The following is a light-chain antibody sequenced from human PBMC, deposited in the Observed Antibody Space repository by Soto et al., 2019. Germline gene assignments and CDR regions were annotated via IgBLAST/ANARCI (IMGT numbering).Light chain of an antibody. CDR3: QTWETGTVATGIVV. CDR1: SGHSSYV. CDR2: VNSDGSH. Sequence: QPVLTQSPSASASLGASVKFTCTLSSGHSSYVIAWQQQQPEKGPRFLMKVNSDGSHTKGDGIPDRFSGSSSGAERYLTISSLQSEDEGDYYFQTWETGTVATGIVVFGGGTKVTVL. J-gene: IGLJ2*01. V-gene: IGLV4-69*01.